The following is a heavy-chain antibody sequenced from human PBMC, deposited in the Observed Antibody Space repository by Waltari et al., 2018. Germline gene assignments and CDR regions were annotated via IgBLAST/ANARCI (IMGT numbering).Heavy chain of an antibody. J-gene: IGHJ6*02. Sequence: EVQLLESGGGLVQPGGSLRLSCAASVFTFSSYAMSWVRQAPGKGLEWVSAISGSGGSTYYADSVKGRFTISRDNSKNTLYLQMNSLRAEDTAVYYCAKGGVGWLLVDYYYYGMDVWGQGTTVTVSS. CDR2: ISGSGGST. CDR1: VFTFSSYA. D-gene: IGHD3-9*01. V-gene: IGHV3-23*01. CDR3: AKGGVGWLLVDYYYYGMDV.